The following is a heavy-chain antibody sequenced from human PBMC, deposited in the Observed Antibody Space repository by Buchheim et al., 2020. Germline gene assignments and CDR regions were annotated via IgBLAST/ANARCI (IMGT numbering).Heavy chain of an antibody. J-gene: IGHJ4*02. D-gene: IGHD3-10*01. CDR3: ARGAFTNMVREGFDY. CDR2: IKQDGSEK. V-gene: IGHV3-7*01. CDR1: GFTFSSYW. Sequence: EVQLVESGGGLVQPGGSLRLSCAASGFTFSSYWMSWVRQAPGKGLEWVANIKQDGSEKYYVDSVKGRFTISRDNAKNSLYRQMNSLRAEDTAVYYCARGAFTNMVREGFDYWGQGTL.